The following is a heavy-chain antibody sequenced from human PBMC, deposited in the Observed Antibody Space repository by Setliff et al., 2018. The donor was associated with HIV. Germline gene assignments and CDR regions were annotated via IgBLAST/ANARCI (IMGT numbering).Heavy chain of an antibody. CDR1: GFTVSSYY. D-gene: IGHD3-9*01. J-gene: IGHJ2*01. Sequence: PWGSLRLSCAASGFTVSSYYMTWARQAPGKGLEWVSVIYSGGSTYYADSVKGRFTISRDNSKNTLYLQMNSLKAEDTAVYYCAGAYYDILTCYNGYFDPWGRGTLVTVSS. V-gene: IGHV3-53*01. CDR2: IYSGGST. CDR3: AGAYYDILTCYNGYFDP.